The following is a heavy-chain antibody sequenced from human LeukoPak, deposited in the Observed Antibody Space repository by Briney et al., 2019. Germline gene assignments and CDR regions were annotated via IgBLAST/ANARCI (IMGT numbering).Heavy chain of an antibody. D-gene: IGHD2-2*01. V-gene: IGHV4-34*01. J-gene: IGHJ5*02. CDR3: ARGPTVVVPAAGGWFDP. CDR2: INHSGST. CDR1: GGSFSGYY. Sequence: SETLSLTCAVYGGSFSGYYWSWIRQPPGTGLEWIGEINHSGSTNYNPSLKSRVTISVDTSKNQFSLKLSSVTAADTAVYYCARGPTVVVPAAGGWFDPWGQGTLVTVSS.